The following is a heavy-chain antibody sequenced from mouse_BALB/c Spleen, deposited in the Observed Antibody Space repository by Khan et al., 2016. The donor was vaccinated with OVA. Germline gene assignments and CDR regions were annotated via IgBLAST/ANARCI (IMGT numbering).Heavy chain of an antibody. J-gene: IGHJ4*01. CDR2: ISYSGST. CDR3: ARDGSRYNYAMDY. CDR1: GYSITSDYA. V-gene: IGHV3-2*02. Sequence: EVQLVESGPGLVKPSQSLSLTCTVTGYSITSDYAWNWIRQFPGNKLEWMGYISYSGSTNYNPALKSRISITRDTSKNQFFLQLNSVTTEDTATYYCARDGSRYNYAMDYWGQGTSVTVSP. D-gene: IGHD2-3*01.